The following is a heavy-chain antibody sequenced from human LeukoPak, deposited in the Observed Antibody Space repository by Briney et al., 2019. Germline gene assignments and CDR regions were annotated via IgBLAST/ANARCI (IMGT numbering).Heavy chain of an antibody. D-gene: IGHD6-13*01. Sequence: ASVKVSCKASGYTFTTYAMNWVRQAPGQGLEWMGWINTNTGNPTYAQGFTGRFVFSLDTSVSTAYLQTSSLKAEDTAVYYCAKEGQYSSSWYLGYWGQGTLVTVSS. CDR3: AKEGQYSSSWYLGY. CDR1: GYTFTTYA. V-gene: IGHV7-4-1*02. CDR2: INTNTGNP. J-gene: IGHJ4*02.